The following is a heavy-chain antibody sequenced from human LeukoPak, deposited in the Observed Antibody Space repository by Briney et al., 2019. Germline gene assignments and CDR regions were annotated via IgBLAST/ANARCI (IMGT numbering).Heavy chain of an antibody. V-gene: IGHV4-31*03. CDR3: ARLIAARPDEDR. CDR1: GGSISSAAYY. CDR2: IHSSGDT. Sequence: SETLSLICTVTGGSISSAAYYWSWIRQHPEKGLEWIGYIHSSGDTYNNPSLKSRVTVSLDTSKSQFSLKLSSVTAADTAVYYCARLIAARPDEDRWGQGTLVTVSS. D-gene: IGHD6-6*01. J-gene: IGHJ5*02.